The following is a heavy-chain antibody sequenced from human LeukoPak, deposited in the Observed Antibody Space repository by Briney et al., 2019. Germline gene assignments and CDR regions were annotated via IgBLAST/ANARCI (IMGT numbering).Heavy chain of an antibody. D-gene: IGHD3-22*01. CDR1: GGSFSGYY. J-gene: IGHJ4*02. CDR2: INHSGST. V-gene: IGHV4-34*01. Sequence: SETLSLTCAVYGGSFSGYYWSWIRQPPGKGLEWIGEINHSGSTSYNPSLKSRVTISVDTSNNQFSLKLSSVTAADTAVYYCARDTSGYRRGSFDYWGQGTLVTVSS. CDR3: ARDTSGYRRGSFDY.